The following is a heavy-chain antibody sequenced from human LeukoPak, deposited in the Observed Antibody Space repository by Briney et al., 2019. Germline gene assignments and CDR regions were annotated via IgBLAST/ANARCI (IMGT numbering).Heavy chain of an antibody. Sequence: SETLSLTCTVSGGSISKYYWSWIRQPPGKGLEWIGYIYYSGSANYNPSLKSRVTISIDTSKNQFSLKLSSVTAADTAVYYCARVEVVAAIVSAFDIWGQGTMVTVSS. CDR1: GGSISKYY. D-gene: IGHD2-15*01. J-gene: IGHJ3*02. CDR2: IYYSGSA. CDR3: ARVEVVAAIVSAFDI. V-gene: IGHV4-59*01.